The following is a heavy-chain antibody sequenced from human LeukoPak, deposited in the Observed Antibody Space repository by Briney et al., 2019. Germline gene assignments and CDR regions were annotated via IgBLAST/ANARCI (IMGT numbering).Heavy chain of an antibody. Sequence: SETLSLTCAVYGGSFSGYYWNWIRQPPGKGLEWIGEINHSGSTNYNPSLKSRVTISVDTSKNQFSLNLRSVTAADTAVYYCARGAPGYWGQGTLVTVSS. V-gene: IGHV4-34*01. CDR2: INHSGST. CDR3: ARGAPGY. CDR1: GGSFSGYY. J-gene: IGHJ4*02.